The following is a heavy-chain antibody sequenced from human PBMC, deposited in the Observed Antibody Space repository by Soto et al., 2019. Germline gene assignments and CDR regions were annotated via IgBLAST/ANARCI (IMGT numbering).Heavy chain of an antibody. V-gene: IGHV3-23*01. CDR1: GFTFGSYV. CDR3: ARRRPGYPSAFDI. J-gene: IGHJ3*02. CDR2: ISGSGGST. Sequence: PGGSLRLSCAASGFTFGSYVVNWVRQAPGKGLEWVSTISGSGGSTYYADSVKGRFTISRDNSKNTLFLQMNSLRAEDTAVYYCARRRPGYPSAFDIWGQGTMVTVSS. D-gene: IGHD3-9*01.